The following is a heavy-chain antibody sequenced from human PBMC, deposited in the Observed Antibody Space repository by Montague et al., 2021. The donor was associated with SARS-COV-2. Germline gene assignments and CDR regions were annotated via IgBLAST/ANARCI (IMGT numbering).Heavy chain of an antibody. CDR1: GDSISSTDHY. CDR2: LFYSGST. Sequence: SETLSLTCAVSGDSISSTDHYWAWMRPPQGQGLEWIVSLFYSGSTYSTPSLKSSVSISVSTSKNLFSLQLNSVAHADTSVYYCARLVRVGNRWNGFEADYWGQGAMVSVSS. D-gene: IGHD1-1*01. CDR3: ARLVRVGNRWNGFEADY. J-gene: IGHJ4*02. V-gene: IGHV4-39*01.